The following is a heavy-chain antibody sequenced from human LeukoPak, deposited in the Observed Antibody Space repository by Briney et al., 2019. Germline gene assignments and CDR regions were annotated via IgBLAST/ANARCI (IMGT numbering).Heavy chain of an antibody. J-gene: IGHJ4*02. V-gene: IGHV3-74*01. CDR3: ARVRYCDY. CDR2: INFDGSST. D-gene: IGHD1-14*01. CDR1: GFTFSSHW. Sequence: PGGSLRLSCAASGFTFSSHWMHWVRQAPGKGLVWVSRINFDGSSTSYEDSVKGRFTISRDNAKNTLYLQMNSLRAEDTAVYYCARVRYCDYWGQGTLVTVSS.